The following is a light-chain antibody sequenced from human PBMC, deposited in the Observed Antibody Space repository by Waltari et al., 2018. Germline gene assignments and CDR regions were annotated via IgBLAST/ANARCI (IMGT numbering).Light chain of an antibody. J-gene: IGLJ2*01. Sequence: QSALTQPASVSGSPGQSITISCTGTSSYVGGYNYVFWYQQHPGKAPKLMIYDVSNRPSGVSNRFSGSKSGNTASLTISGLQAEDEADYYCSSYISSSTLELFGGGTSLTVL. CDR2: DVS. V-gene: IGLV2-14*03. CDR1: SSYVGGYNY. CDR3: SSYISSSTLEL.